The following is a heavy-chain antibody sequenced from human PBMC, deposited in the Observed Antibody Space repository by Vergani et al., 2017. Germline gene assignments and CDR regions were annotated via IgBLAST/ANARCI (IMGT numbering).Heavy chain of an antibody. CDR3: AIVREEVVGATCYYYGMDV. CDR1: GYTFTSYG. J-gene: IGHJ6*02. Sequence: QVQLVQSGAEVKKPGASVKVSCKASGYTFTSYGISWVRQAPGQGVEWMGWISAYNGNTNYAQKLQGRVTMTTDTSTSTAYMELRSLRSEAPAVYYCAIVREEVVGATCYYYGMDVWGQGTTVTVSS. V-gene: IGHV1-18*01. CDR2: ISAYNGNT. D-gene: IGHD1-26*01.